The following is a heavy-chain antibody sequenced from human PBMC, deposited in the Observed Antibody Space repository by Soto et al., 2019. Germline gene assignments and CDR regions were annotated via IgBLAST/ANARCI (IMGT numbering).Heavy chain of an antibody. J-gene: IGHJ5*02. CDR2: IIPIFGTA. Sequence: QVQLVQSGAEVKKPGSSVKVSCKASGGTFSSYAISWVRQAPGQGLEWMGGIIPIFGTANYAQKFQGRVTITADKSTSNAYMELSRLRSEGTAVYYCARVKSHIAARLGWFDPWGQGTLVTVSS. CDR1: GGTFSSYA. CDR3: ARVKSHIAARLGWFDP. D-gene: IGHD6-6*01. V-gene: IGHV1-69*06.